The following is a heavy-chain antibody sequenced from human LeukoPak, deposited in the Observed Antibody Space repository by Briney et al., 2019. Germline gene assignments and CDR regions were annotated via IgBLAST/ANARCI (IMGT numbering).Heavy chain of an antibody. J-gene: IGHJ4*02. Sequence: ASVKVSCKASGYTLTSYYMHWVRQAPGQGLEWMGIINPSGGSTSYAQKFQGGVTMTRDTSTSTVYMELSSLRSEDTAVYYCARDRNYYYDSSGYREPDYYFDYWGQGTLVTVSS. CDR2: INPSGGST. D-gene: IGHD3-22*01. V-gene: IGHV1-46*01. CDR1: GYTLTSYY. CDR3: ARDRNYYYDSSGYREPDYYFDY.